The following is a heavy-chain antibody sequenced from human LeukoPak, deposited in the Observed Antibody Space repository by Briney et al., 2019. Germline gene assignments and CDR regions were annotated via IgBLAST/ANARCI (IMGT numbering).Heavy chain of an antibody. CDR2: IRYDGSNK. D-gene: IGHD1/OR15-1a*01. CDR3: AKSRGEQLYFRDFDY. V-gene: IGHV3-30*02. J-gene: IGHJ4*02. CDR1: GFTFSSYG. Sequence: GGSLRLSCAASGFTFSSYGMHWVRQAPGKGLEWVAFIRYDGSNKYYADSVKGRFTMSRDDPKNTLYLQMNSLSAEDTAVYYCAKSRGEQLYFRDFDYWGQGTLVTVAS.